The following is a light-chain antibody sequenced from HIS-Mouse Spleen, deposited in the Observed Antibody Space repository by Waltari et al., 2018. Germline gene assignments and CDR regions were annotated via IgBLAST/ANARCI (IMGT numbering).Light chain of an antibody. V-gene: IGLV2-14*03. CDR1: ISDVGGYNY. Sequence: QSALTQPASVSGSPGQSITISCTGTISDVGGYNYVSWYQQHPVKAPKLMIYDVSNRPSGVSNRFSGSKSGNTASLTISGLQAEDEADYYCSSYTSSSTLEVFGGGTKLTVL. CDR2: DVS. CDR3: SSYTSSSTLEV. J-gene: IGLJ3*02.